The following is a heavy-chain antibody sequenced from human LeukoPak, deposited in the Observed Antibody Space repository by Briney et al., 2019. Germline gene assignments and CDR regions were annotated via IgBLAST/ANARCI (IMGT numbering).Heavy chain of an antibody. CDR2: ITSGGDYI. Sequence: GGSLRLSCAASGFIFSNYGKHWVRQAPGKGLEWVSSITSGGDYIYYADSVKGRFTTSRDNAKNSLSLQLNSLRVEDTAVYYCARGHYDVLAASYKWTPDYWGQGTLVTVSS. V-gene: IGHV3-21*01. CDR1: GFIFSNYG. J-gene: IGHJ4*02. D-gene: IGHD3-9*01. CDR3: ARGHYDVLAASYKWTPDY.